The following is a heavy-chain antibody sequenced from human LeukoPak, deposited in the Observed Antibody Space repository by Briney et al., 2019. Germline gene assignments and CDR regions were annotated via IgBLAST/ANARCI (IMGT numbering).Heavy chain of an antibody. CDR3: AREQLGGRGGIDF. V-gene: IGHV4-39*07. D-gene: IGHD3-10*01. CDR1: GGSISSSSYY. J-gene: IGHJ4*02. CDR2: IYYSGST. Sequence: SETLSLTCTVSGGSISSSSYYWGWIRQPPGKGLEWIGSIYYSGSTYYNPSLKSRVTISVDTSKNQFSLKLSSVTAADTAVYYCAREQLGGRGGIDFWGQGTLVTVSS.